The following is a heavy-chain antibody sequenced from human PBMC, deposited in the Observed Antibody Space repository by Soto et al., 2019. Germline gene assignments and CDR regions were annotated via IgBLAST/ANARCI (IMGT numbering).Heavy chain of an antibody. V-gene: IGHV3-30*18. CDR1: GFTFSSYG. CDR3: AKPHSGSYLGDDAFDI. J-gene: IGHJ3*02. CDR2: ISYDGSNK. D-gene: IGHD1-26*01. Sequence: SGGGVVPPGRSLRLSCAASGFTFSSYGMHWVRQAPGKGLEWVAVISYDGSNKYYADSVKGRFTISRDNSKNTLYLQMNSLRAEDTAVYYCAKPHSGSYLGDDAFDIWGQGTMVTVSS.